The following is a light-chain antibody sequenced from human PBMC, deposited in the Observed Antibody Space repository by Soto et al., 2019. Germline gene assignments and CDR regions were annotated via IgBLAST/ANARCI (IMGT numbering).Light chain of an antibody. J-gene: IGLJ3*02. Sequence: QSALTQPRSVSGSPGQSVTISCSGTSSDVGGYAHVSWYQQHPGKAPKLMIYDVSKRPSGVPDRFSGSKSGSTASLTISGLQAEDEADYYCCSYGGSYTWMFGGGTKLTVL. CDR1: SSDVGGYAH. V-gene: IGLV2-11*01. CDR2: DVS. CDR3: CSYGGSYTWM.